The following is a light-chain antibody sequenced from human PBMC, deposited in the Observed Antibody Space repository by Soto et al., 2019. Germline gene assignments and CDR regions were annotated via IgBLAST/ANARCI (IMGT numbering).Light chain of an antibody. J-gene: IGLJ2*01. CDR3: GTWDSSLSPRV. Sequence: QSVLTQPPSVSAAPGQTVTISCSGSSSNIGNNYVSWYQQLPGTAPKLLIYDNNKRPSGIPDRFSGSKSGTSATLGITGLQTGDEADYYCGTWDSSLSPRVFGGGTKLTVL. V-gene: IGLV1-51*01. CDR1: SSNIGNNY. CDR2: DNN.